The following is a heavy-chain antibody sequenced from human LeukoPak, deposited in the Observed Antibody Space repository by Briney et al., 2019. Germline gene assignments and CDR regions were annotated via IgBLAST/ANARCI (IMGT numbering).Heavy chain of an antibody. J-gene: IGHJ3*02. Sequence: GGSLRLSCAASGFTFSSYWMHWVRQAPGKGLVWVSRINSDGSSTSYADSVKGRFTISRDNAKNTLYLQMNSLRAEDTAVYYCARVDGFGELAFDIWGQGTMVTVSS. CDR1: GFTFSSYW. CDR3: ARVDGFGELAFDI. V-gene: IGHV3-74*01. CDR2: INSDGSST. D-gene: IGHD3-10*01.